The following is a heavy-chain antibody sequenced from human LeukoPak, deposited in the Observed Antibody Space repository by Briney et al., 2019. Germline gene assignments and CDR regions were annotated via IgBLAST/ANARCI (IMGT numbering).Heavy chain of an antibody. CDR2: ISSSSSYI. CDR3: ARWGYCSGGSCSIPFDY. D-gene: IGHD2-15*01. CDR1: GFTFSSYS. Sequence: PGGSLRLSCAASGFTFSSYSMNWVRQAPGKGLEWVSSISSSSSYIYYADSVKGRFTISRDNAKNSLYLQMNSLRAEDTAVYYCARWGYCSGGSCSIPFDYWGQGTLVTVSS. V-gene: IGHV3-21*01. J-gene: IGHJ4*02.